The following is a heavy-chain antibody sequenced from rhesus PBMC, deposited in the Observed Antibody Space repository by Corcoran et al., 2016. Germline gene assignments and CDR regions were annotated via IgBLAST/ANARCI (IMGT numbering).Heavy chain of an antibody. CDR1: GYSIRSGYY. V-gene: IGHV4-122*02. D-gene: IGHD6-43*01. Sequence: QVQLQESGPGLVKPSETLSLTCAVSGYSIRSGYYWSWIRQPPGKGLEWIGYITYRGSNSYNPSLKSRVTISRDTSKNQFSLKLSSVTAADTAVYYCARDSSSWAAYWGQGVLVTVSS. CDR3: ARDSSSWAAY. CDR2: ITYRGSN. J-gene: IGHJ4*01.